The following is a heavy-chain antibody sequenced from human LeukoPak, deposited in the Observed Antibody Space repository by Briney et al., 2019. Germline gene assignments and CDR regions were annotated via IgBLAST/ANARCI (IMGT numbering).Heavy chain of an antibody. CDR2: IYYDGSNQ. CDR1: GLRFRNYG. V-gene: IGHV3-33*01. J-gene: IGHJ4*02. Sequence: PGGSLRLSCVVSGLRFRNYGMHWVRQAPGKGREWVAVIYYDGSNQYYADSVKGRFTVSRDNAKNTLYLQMDSLRAEDTAVYYCATDRNSGKYYDYWGQGTLVTVSS. D-gene: IGHD1-26*01. CDR3: ATDRNSGKYYDY.